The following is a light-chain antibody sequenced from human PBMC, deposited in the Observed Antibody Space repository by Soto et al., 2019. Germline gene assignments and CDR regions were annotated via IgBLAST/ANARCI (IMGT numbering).Light chain of an antibody. J-gene: IGLJ2*01. CDR2: SNN. CDR1: SSNIGSNT. CDR3: AAWDDSLNAVV. V-gene: IGLV1-44*01. Sequence: QSALAQPPSASGTPGQSVTISCSGSSSNIGSNTVNWYQQLPGTAPKLLIYSNNQRPSGVPDRFSGSKSGTSASLAISGLQSEDEADYYCAAWDDSLNAVVFGGGTKVTVL.